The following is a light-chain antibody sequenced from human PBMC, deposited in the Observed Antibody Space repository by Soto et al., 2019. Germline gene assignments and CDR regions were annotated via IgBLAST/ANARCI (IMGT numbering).Light chain of an antibody. Sequence: QSVLTQPPSASGTPGQRVTISCSGSSSNIGSNYVYWYQQPPGTAPKLLIYRNNQRPSGVPDRFSGSKSGTSASLAISGLRSEDEADYYCAAWDDSRRKVFGGGTKVTVL. CDR2: RNN. J-gene: IGLJ2*01. V-gene: IGLV1-47*01. CDR3: AAWDDSRRKV. CDR1: SSNIGSNY.